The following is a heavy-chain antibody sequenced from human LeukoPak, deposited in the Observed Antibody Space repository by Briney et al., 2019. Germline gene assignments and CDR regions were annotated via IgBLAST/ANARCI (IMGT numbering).Heavy chain of an antibody. D-gene: IGHD6-13*01. V-gene: IGHV1-69*13. CDR3: ARDESGVSIAAAGNEHYYYYYGMDV. CDR2: IIPIFGTA. Sequence: SVKVSCKASGGTFSSYAISWVRRAPGQGLEWMGGIIPIFGTANYAQKFQGRVTITADESTSTAYMELSSLRSEDTAVYYCARDESGVSIAAAGNEHYYYYYGMDVWGQGTTVTVSS. J-gene: IGHJ6*02. CDR1: GGTFSSYA.